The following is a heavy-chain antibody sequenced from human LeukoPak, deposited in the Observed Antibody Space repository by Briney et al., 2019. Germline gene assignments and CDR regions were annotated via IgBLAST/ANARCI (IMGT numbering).Heavy chain of an antibody. D-gene: IGHD5-24*01. CDR3: ARESPGMATIYRWFDP. V-gene: IGHV4-34*01. CDR1: GGSFSGYY. Sequence: KPSETLSLTSAVYGGSFSGYYWSWIRQPPGKGLEWIGEINHSGSTNYNPSLKSRVTISVDTSKNQFSLKLSSVTAADTAVYYCARESPGMATIYRWFDPWGQGTLITVSS. CDR2: INHSGST. J-gene: IGHJ5*02.